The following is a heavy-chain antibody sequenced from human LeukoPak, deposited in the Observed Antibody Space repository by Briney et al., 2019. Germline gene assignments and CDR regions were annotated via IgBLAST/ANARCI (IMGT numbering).Heavy chain of an antibody. CDR3: ASLGIYDDYDGRNFQH. CDR2: IYYSGST. D-gene: IGHD4-17*01. CDR1: GGSISSSSYY. Sequence: SETLSLTCTVSGGSISSSSYYWGWIRQPPGKGLEWIGSIYYSGSTYYNPSLKSRVTISVDTSKNQFSLKLSSVTAADTAVYYCASLGIYDDYDGRNFQHWGQGTLVTVSS. J-gene: IGHJ1*01. V-gene: IGHV4-39*01.